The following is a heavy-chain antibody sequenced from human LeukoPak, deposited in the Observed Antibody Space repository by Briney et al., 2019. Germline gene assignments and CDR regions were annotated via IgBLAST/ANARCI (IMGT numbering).Heavy chain of an antibody. J-gene: IGHJ3*02. V-gene: IGHV3-23*01. D-gene: IGHD3-10*01. CDR2: ISGSGGST. CDR1: GLTFSIHW. Sequence: SGGSLRLSCAASGLTFSIHWMNWVRQAPGKGLEWVSAISGSGGSTYYADSVKGRFTISRDNSKNTLYLQMNSLRAEDTAVYYCARDRITMVRGVSLHDAFDIWGQGTMVTVSS. CDR3: ARDRITMVRGVSLHDAFDI.